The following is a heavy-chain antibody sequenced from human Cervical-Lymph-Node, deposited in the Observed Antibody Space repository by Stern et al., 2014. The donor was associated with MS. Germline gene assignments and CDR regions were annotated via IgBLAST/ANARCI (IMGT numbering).Heavy chain of an antibody. CDR2: IYHSGTT. V-gene: IGHV4-4*09. J-gene: IGHJ5*01. CDR1: GGSLPGYY. D-gene: IGHD1-1*01. Sequence: QVQLQESGPGLVKPSETLSLTCSVSGGSLPGYYCCWIRPSPGKGLEWIGSIYHSGTTQSHRSLKRRLTMSVDTSNNQFSLKLNSVTTEDTAVYYCARNRYPTTWFDSWGQGTLVIVSS. CDR3: ARNRYPTTWFDS.